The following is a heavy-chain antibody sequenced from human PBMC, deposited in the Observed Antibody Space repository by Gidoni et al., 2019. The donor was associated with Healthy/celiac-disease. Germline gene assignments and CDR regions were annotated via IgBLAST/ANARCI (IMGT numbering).Heavy chain of an antibody. D-gene: IGHD6-13*01. CDR1: GFTFSNAW. V-gene: IGHV3-15*01. Sequence: EVQLVESGGGLVKPGGSLRLSCAASGFTFSNAWRSWVRQAPGKGLEWVGRIKSKTDGGTTDYAAPVKGRFTISRDDSKNTLYLQMNSLKTEDTAVYYCTTGGYTYPSGDFDYWGQGTLVTVSS. CDR2: IKSKTDGGTT. J-gene: IGHJ4*02. CDR3: TTGGYTYPSGDFDY.